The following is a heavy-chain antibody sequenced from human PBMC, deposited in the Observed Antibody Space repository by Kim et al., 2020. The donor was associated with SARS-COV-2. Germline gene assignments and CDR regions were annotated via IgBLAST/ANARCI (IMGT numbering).Heavy chain of an antibody. CDR1: GFTVSSNY. D-gene: IGHD1-26*01. J-gene: IGHJ3*02. CDR3: AQSGSLSAFDI. Sequence: GGSLRLSCAASGFTVSSNYMNWVRQAPGKGLEWVSIIYTGGSTYYADSVKGRFIISRDDFKNTLYLQMNSLRAEDTAVYYCAQSGSLSAFDIWGQGTMVTVSS. V-gene: IGHV3-66*01. CDR2: IYTGGST.